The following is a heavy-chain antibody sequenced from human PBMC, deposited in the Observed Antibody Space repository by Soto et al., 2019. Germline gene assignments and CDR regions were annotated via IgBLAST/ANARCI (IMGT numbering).Heavy chain of an antibody. D-gene: IGHD6-19*01. CDR3: ARSSSAGYSSGWHEVGDY. CDR1: GFSLSNARMG. J-gene: IGHJ4*02. Sequence: QVTLKESGPVLVKPTETLTLTCTVSGFSLSNARMGVSWIRQPPGKALEWLAHIFSNDEKSYSTSLKSRLTIPKDTSKSQVVLTTTNMDPVDTATYYCARSSSAGYSSGWHEVGDYWGQGTLVTVSS. V-gene: IGHV2-26*01. CDR2: IFSNDEK.